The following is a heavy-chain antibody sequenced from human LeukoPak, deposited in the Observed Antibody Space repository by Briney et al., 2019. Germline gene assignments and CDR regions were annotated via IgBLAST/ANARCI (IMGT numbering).Heavy chain of an antibody. CDR3: ARASNGDDVLHYDY. V-gene: IGHV3-73*01. J-gene: IGHJ4*02. CDR1: GLAFSGSA. Sequence: GGSLRLSCAASGLAFSGSAIHWVRQASGKGLEWVGRIRSKANSFVKTYAASLEGRFTISRDDSSNTAYLQMNSLRAEDTAVYYCARASNGDDVLHYDYWGQGTLVTVSS. CDR2: IRSKANSFVK. D-gene: IGHD4-17*01.